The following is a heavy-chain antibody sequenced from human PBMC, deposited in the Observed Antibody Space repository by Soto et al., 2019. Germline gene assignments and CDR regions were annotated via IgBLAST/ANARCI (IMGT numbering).Heavy chain of an antibody. D-gene: IGHD2-2*01. CDR1: GGPISSSNW. J-gene: IGHJ6*02. CDR2: IYHSGST. CDR3: ARVVGGFYYGMDV. V-gene: IGHV4-4*02. Sequence: PSETLSLTSAVSGGPISSSNWWSWVRRPPGKGLEWIGEIYHSGSTNYNPSLKSRVTISVDKSKNQFSLKLSSVTAADTAVYYCARVVGGFYYGMDVWAQGTTVT.